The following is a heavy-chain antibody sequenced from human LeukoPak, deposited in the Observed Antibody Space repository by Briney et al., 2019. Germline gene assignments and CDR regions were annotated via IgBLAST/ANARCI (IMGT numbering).Heavy chain of an antibody. Sequence: SQTLSLTCTVSGGSISSGGYYWSWIRLHPGKGLEWIGYIYYSGSTYYNPSLKSRVTISVDTSKNQFSLKLSSVTAADTAVYYCARLYFDSTYYFDYWGQGTLVTVSS. CDR2: IYYSGST. J-gene: IGHJ4*02. CDR3: ARLYFDSTYYFDY. CDR1: GGSISSGGYY. V-gene: IGHV4-31*03. D-gene: IGHD3-9*01.